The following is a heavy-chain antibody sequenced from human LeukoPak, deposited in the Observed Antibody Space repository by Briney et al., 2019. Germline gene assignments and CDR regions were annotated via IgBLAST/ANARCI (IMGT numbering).Heavy chain of an antibody. CDR1: GFTFSSYA. CDR2: ISYDGSNK. J-gene: IGHJ4*02. V-gene: IGHV3-30-3*01. Sequence: PGRSLRLSCAASGFTFSSYAMHWVRQAPGKGLEWVAVISYDGSNKYYADSVKGRFTISRDSSKNTLYLQMNSLRAEDTAVYYCARGGGYSYGLYWGQGTLVTVSS. CDR3: ARGGGYSYGLY. D-gene: IGHD5-18*01.